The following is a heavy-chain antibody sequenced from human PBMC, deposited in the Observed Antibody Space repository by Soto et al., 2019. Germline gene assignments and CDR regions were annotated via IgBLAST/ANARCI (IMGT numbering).Heavy chain of an antibody. Sequence: GGSLRLSCAASGFTFSSDEMNWVRQAPGKGLEWVASISSSGSNIYYADSVKGRFTISRDNAKNSLYLQMNRLRAEDTAVYYCATSWSVYCNSSICYSHWFDPWGQGTQVTVSS. CDR1: GFTFSSDE. CDR2: ISSSGSNI. V-gene: IGHV3-48*03. D-gene: IGHD2-2*01. J-gene: IGHJ5*02. CDR3: ATSWSVYCNSSICYSHWFDP.